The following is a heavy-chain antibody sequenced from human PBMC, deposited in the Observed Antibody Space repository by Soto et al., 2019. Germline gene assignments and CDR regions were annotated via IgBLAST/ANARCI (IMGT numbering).Heavy chain of an antibody. CDR2: IYHSGTT. V-gene: IGHV4-31*03. J-gene: IGHJ4*02. D-gene: IGHD6-6*01. CDR3: ASSTARERAFAY. Sequence: QVQLQESGPGQVKPSQTLSLTCTVSGGSISSGGHYWSWIRQHPGKGLEWIGYIYHSGTTYYNPSLNSRITISVDTSKNHFSLKLSSVTAADTAVYYCASSTARERAFAYWGQGTLVTVSS. CDR1: GGSISSGGHY.